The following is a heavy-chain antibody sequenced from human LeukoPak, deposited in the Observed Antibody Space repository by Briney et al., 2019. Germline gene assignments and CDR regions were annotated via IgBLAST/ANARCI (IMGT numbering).Heavy chain of an antibody. D-gene: IGHD3-22*01. J-gene: IGHJ4*02. CDR2: IYYSGST. CDR3: ARWDYYDSSGYYY. V-gene: IGHV4-30-4*01. Sequence: PSQTLSLTCTVSGGSISSGDYYWSWIRQPPGTGLEWIGYIYYSGSTYYNPSLKGRVTISVDTSKNQFSLKLSSVTAADTAVYYCARWDYYDSSGYYYWGQGTLVTVSS. CDR1: GGSISSGDYY.